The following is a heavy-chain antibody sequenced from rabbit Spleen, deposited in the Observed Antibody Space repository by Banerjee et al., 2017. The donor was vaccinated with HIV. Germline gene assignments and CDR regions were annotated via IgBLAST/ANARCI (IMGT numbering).Heavy chain of an antibody. D-gene: IGHD4-2*01. CDR1: GFSFSSSYW. V-gene: IGHV1S40*01. J-gene: IGHJ4*01. Sequence: QSLEESGGDLVKPGASLTLTCTVSGFSFSSSYWMCWVRQAPGKGLEWIGCIYSSDGSAYYASWAKGRFTVSNTSSTTVTLQMTSLTAADTATYCCARDAAGREDFNLWGQGTLVTVS. CDR3: ARDAAGREDFNL. CDR2: IYSSDGSA.